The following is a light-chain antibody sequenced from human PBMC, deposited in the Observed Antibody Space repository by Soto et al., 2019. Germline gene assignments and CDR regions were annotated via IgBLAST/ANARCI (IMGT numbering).Light chain of an antibody. CDR3: QQRSNWPLT. CDR2: DAS. J-gene: IGKJ4*01. CDR1: QSVSSF. Sequence: EIVLTQSPATLSLSPGKRATPSCRASQSVSSFLAWYQQKPGQAPRLLIYDASNRATGIPARFSGSGSGTDFTLTISSLEPEDFAVYYCQQRSNWPLTFGGGTKVDVK. V-gene: IGKV3-11*01.